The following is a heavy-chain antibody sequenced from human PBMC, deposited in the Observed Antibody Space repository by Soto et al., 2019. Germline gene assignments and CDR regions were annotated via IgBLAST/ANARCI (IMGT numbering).Heavy chain of an antibody. V-gene: IGHV1-8*01. Sequence: QVQLVQSGAEVKKPGASVKVSCKASGYTFTSYDINWVRQATGQGLERMGWMNPNSANTGYAQKFQDRVTMTRNTSIRTAYRELRSLRSEDPAVYYCAREGVRGMDFWGQGTTVTLSS. CDR3: AREGVRGMDF. CDR1: GYTFTSYD. D-gene: IGHD2-21*01. CDR2: MNPNSANT. J-gene: IGHJ6*01.